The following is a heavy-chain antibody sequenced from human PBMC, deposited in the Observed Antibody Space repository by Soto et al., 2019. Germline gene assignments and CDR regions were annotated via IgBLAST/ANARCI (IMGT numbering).Heavy chain of an antibody. CDR2: SYYSGNS. CDR3: VRVRKRSDNYVEWFDL. V-gene: IGHV4-31*02. Sequence: PSETLSLTCTVSGGSINSGYHFWSWIRQHPGKGLEWIGNSYYSGNSYYNPSLKSRVTISVDTSKNQFSLNLNSVTAADTAIYYCVRVRKRSDNYVEWFDLWGQGTLVTVSS. CDR1: GGSINSGYHF. D-gene: IGHD4-17*01. J-gene: IGHJ5*02.